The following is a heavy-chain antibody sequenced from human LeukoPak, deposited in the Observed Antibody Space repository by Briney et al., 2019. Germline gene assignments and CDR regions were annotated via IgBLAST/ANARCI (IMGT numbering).Heavy chain of an antibody. Sequence: ASVKVSCKASGCTFTSYGISWVRQAPGQGLEWMGWISAYNGNTNYAQKLQGRVTMTTDTSTSTAYMELRSLRSDDTAVYYCARDPIRIGRFLEKRDAFDIWGQGTMVTVSS. D-gene: IGHD3-3*01. CDR3: ARDPIRIGRFLEKRDAFDI. J-gene: IGHJ3*02. CDR2: ISAYNGNT. V-gene: IGHV1-18*01. CDR1: GCTFTSYG.